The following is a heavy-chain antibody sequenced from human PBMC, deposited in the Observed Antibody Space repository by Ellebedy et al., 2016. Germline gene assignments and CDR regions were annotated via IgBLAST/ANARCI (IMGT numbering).Heavy chain of an antibody. CDR1: GFTVSSNY. CDR2: IYSGGST. D-gene: IGHD2-2*01. V-gene: IGHV3-66*01. Sequence: GEFLKISCAASGFTVSSNYMSWVRQAPGKGLEWVSVIYSGGSTYYADSVKGRFTISRDNSKNTLYLQMNSLRAEDTAVYYCALSPMLDYWGQGTLVTVSS. J-gene: IGHJ4*02. CDR3: ALSPMLDY.